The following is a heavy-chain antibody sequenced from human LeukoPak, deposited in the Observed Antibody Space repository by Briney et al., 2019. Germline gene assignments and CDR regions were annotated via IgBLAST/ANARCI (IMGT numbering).Heavy chain of an antibody. Sequence: GASVKVSCKASGYSFTNYYIHWVRQAPGQGLEWMGIINPSGGSTSYAQKFQGRVTMTRDTSTSTVYMELSSLRSEDTAVYYCARDRGSSCDYWGQGTLVTVSS. J-gene: IGHJ4*02. D-gene: IGHD6-13*01. V-gene: IGHV1-46*01. CDR1: GYSFTNYY. CDR2: INPSGGST. CDR3: ARDRGSSCDY.